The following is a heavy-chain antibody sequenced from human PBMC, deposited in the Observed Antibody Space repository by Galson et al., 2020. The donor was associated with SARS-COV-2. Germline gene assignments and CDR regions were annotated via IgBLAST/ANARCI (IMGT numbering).Heavy chain of an antibody. Sequence: GESLKISCAASGFTFSNAWMSWVRQAPGKGLEWVGRIKSKTDGGTTDYAAPVKGRFTISRDDSKNTLYLQMNSLKTEDTAVYYCTTVPTYYYDSSGYYYGRSFDYWGQGTLVTVSS. CDR1: GFTFSNAW. CDR3: TTVPTYYYDSSGYYYGRSFDY. J-gene: IGHJ4*02. CDR2: IKSKTDGGTT. V-gene: IGHV3-15*01. D-gene: IGHD3-22*01.